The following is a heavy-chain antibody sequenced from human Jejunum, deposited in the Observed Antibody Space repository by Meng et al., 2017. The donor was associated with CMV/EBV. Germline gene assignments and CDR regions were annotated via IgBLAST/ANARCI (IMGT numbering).Heavy chain of an antibody. CDR1: SYTFTGYY. CDR2: INPSSGGT. Sequence: SYTFTGYYEHWMRQAPGRGLEWMGWINPSSGGTNYAQKFQGRVTMTRDTSISTAYMELSRLRSDDTAVYYCARDLYGSIAAAGSLDYWGQGTLVTVSS. D-gene: IGHD6-13*01. J-gene: IGHJ4*02. V-gene: IGHV1-2*02. CDR3: ARDLYGSIAAAGSLDY.